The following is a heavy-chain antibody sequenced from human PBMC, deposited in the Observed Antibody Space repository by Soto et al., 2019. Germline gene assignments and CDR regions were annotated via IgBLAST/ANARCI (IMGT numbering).Heavy chain of an antibody. CDR3: AKPKAYGDYASYYYGMDV. D-gene: IGHD4-17*01. J-gene: IGHJ6*02. CDR1: GFTFSSYA. CDR2: VSGSGDST. Sequence: EVQLLESGGGLVQPGGSLRLSCAASGFTFSSYAMSWVRQAPGKGLEWVSTVSGSGDSTYYADSVKGRFTISRDNSKNTLYLQMNSLRAEDTAVYHCAKPKAYGDYASYYYGMDVWGQGTTVTVSS. V-gene: IGHV3-23*01.